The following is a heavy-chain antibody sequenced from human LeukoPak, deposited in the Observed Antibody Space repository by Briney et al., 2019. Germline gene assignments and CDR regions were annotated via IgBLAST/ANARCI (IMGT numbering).Heavy chain of an antibody. CDR1: GFTFDDYA. Sequence: GGSLRLSCAASGFTFDDYAMHWVRQAPGKGLEWVSGISWNSGSIGYADSVKGRFTISRDNSKNTLYLQMNSLRAEDTAVYYCAKRRSSGWYGGFDYWGQGTLVTVSS. D-gene: IGHD6-19*01. CDR2: ISWNSGSI. V-gene: IGHV3-9*01. J-gene: IGHJ4*02. CDR3: AKRRSSGWYGGFDY.